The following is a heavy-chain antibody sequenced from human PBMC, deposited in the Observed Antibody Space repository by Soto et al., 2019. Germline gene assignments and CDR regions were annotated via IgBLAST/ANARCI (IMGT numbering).Heavy chain of an antibody. CDR2: IIPIFGTA. Sequence: SVKVSCKASGGTFSSYAISWVRQAPGQGLEWMGGIIPIFGTANYAQKFQGRVTITADESTSTAYMELSSLRSEDTAVYYCARTLAARHYYYYYGMDVWGQGTTVTVS. V-gene: IGHV1-69*13. D-gene: IGHD6-6*01. CDR3: ARTLAARHYYYYYGMDV. J-gene: IGHJ6*02. CDR1: GGTFSSYA.